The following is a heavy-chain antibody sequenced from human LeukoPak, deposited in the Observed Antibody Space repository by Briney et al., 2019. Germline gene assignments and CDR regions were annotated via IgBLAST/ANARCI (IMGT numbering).Heavy chain of an antibody. CDR3: ARYAVEGKWLQFYCFNY. J-gene: IGHJ4*02. CDR1: GGSVSSSGYY. CDR2: IYFSGTI. D-gene: IGHD5-24*01. Sequence: SETLSLTCTVSGGSVSSSGYYWGWIRQPPGKGLEWIGSIYFSGTIYYNPSLKSRVTISVDTSKNQFSLKLSSLTAADTAVYYCARYAVEGKWLQFYCFNYWGQGTLVTVSS. V-gene: IGHV4-39*01.